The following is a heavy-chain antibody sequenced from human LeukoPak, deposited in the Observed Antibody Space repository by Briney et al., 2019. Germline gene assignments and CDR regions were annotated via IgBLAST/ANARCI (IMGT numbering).Heavy chain of an antibody. Sequence: GGSLRLSCAASGFTFSSYAMHWVRQAPGKGLEWVAVISYDGSNKYYADSVKGRFTISRDNSKNTLYLQMNSLRAEDTAVYYCARDHDMLAYCGGDCPEYFQHWGQGTLVTVSS. V-gene: IGHV3-30-3*01. CDR2: ISYDGSNK. CDR3: ARDHDMLAYCGGDCPEYFQH. D-gene: IGHD2-21*02. CDR1: GFTFSSYA. J-gene: IGHJ1*01.